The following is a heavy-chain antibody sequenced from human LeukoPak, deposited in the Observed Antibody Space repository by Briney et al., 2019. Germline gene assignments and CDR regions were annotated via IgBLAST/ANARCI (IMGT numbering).Heavy chain of an antibody. CDR2: ISGSGTTK. J-gene: IGHJ4*02. CDR1: GFTFSRFT. V-gene: IGHV3-48*04. Sequence: QPGGSLRLSCAASGFTFSRFTMNWVRQAPGKGLEWVSYISGSGTTKYYADSVRGRFTISRDNAKNSLYLQMNSLRAEDTAVYYCARDPELLSAYYFDYWGQGTLVTVSS. D-gene: IGHD1-26*01. CDR3: ARDPELLSAYYFDY.